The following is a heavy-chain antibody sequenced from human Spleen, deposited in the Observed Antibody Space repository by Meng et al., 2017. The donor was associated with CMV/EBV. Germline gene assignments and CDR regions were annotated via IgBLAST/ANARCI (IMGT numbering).Heavy chain of an antibody. CDR1: GYSFASYC. CDR2: IYPSDSDT. Sequence: GGPLRLSCEGSGYSFASYCIGWVRQMPGKGLEWMGIIYPSDSDTRYSPSFEGQVTISADKSISTAYLQWNSLEASDTAMYYCARAQRRLGWWFDPWGQGTLVTVSS. J-gene: IGHJ5*02. D-gene: IGHD2-21*01. V-gene: IGHV5-51*01. CDR3: ARAQRRLGWWFDP.